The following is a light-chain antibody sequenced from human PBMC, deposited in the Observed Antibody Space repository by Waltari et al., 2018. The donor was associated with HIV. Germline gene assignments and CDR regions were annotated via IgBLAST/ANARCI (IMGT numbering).Light chain of an antibody. CDR3: QQYNSYST. J-gene: IGKJ1*01. V-gene: IGKV1-5*03. CDR1: QSVGEW. Sequence: DIQMTQSPPTLSASVGDRVTITSRAGQSVGEWLAWYQQKSGKAPQLLIYKVSTLESGVPSRFSGSRSGTEYTLTITGLQPDDFATYFCQQYNSYSTFGQGTKVDFK. CDR2: KVS.